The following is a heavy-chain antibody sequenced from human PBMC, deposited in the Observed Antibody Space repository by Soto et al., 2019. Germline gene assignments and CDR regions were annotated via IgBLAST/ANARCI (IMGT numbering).Heavy chain of an antibody. J-gene: IGHJ4*02. D-gene: IGHD6-19*01. CDR1: GFTFDDYA. CDR3: AKDMGSGWYGPDY. Sequence: EVQLVESGGGLVQPGRSLRLSCAASGFTFDDYAMHWVRQAPGKGLEWVSGISWNSGSIGYADSVKGRFTISRDNAKNSLYLQMNSLRAEDTALYYCAKDMGSGWYGPDYWGQGTLVTVSS. V-gene: IGHV3-9*01. CDR2: ISWNSGSI.